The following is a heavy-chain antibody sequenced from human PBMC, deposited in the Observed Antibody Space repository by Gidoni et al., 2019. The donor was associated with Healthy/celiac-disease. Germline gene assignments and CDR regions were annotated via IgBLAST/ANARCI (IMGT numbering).Heavy chain of an antibody. CDR3: ARGGVLTGPTYYYYGMDV. J-gene: IGHJ6*02. Sequence: QLVQSGSEVKKPGASVKVSCKVSGYTFTSYGISWVRQAPGQGLEWMGWIKPYNGNTNYAQRLQGRVTMTTDTYTSTAYMELRSLRSDDTAVYYCARGGVLTGPTYYYYGMDVWGQGTTVTVSS. V-gene: IGHV1-18*01. CDR2: IKPYNGNT. D-gene: IGHD3-9*01. CDR1: GYTFTSYG.